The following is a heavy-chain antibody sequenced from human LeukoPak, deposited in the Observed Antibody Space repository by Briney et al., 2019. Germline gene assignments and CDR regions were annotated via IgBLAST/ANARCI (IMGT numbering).Heavy chain of an antibody. CDR2: INPSGGST. J-gene: IGHJ5*02. D-gene: IGHD2-21*02. CDR1: GYTFTSYY. CDR3: ARVYGDYNWFDP. V-gene: IGHV1-46*01. Sequence: ASVKVSCKAFGYTFTSYYMHWVRQAPGQGLEWMGIINPSGGSTSYAQKFQGRVTMTRDTSTSTVYMELSSLRSEDTAVYYCARVYGDYNWFDPWGQGTLVTVSS.